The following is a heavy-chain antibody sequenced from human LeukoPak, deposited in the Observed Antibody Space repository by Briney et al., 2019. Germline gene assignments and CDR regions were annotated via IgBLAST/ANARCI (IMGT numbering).Heavy chain of an antibody. J-gene: IGHJ5*02. D-gene: IGHD3-9*01. Sequence: ASVTVSCKASGYTFTSYDINWVQQATGQGLEWMGWMNPNSGNTGYAQKFQGRVTMTRNTSISTAYMELSSLRSEDTAVYYCARNDILTGYYRHNWFDPWGQGTLVTVSS. V-gene: IGHV1-8*01. CDR3: ARNDILTGYYRHNWFDP. CDR2: MNPNSGNT. CDR1: GYTFTSYD.